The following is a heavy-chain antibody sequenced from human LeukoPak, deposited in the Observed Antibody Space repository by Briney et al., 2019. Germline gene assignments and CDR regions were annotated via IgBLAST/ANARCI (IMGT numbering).Heavy chain of an antibody. D-gene: IGHD3-16*02. CDR2: IYYSGST. J-gene: IGHJ4*02. CDR3: ARSPGDYVWESYRYFDY. Sequence: PSETLSLTCTVSGGSVSSGSYYWSWIRQPPGKGLEWIGYIYYSGSTNYNPSLKSRVTISVDTSKNQFSLKLSSVTAADTAVYYCARSPGDYVWESYRYFDYWGQGTLVTVSS. CDR1: GGSVSSGSYY. V-gene: IGHV4-61*01.